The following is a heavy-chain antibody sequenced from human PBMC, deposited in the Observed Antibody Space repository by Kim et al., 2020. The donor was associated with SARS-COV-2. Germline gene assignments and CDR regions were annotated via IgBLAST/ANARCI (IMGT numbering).Heavy chain of an antibody. J-gene: IGHJ3*02. Sequence: ASVKVSCKASGYTFTSYYMHWVRQAPGQGLEWMGIINPSGGSTSYAQKFQGRVTMTRDTSTSTVYMELSSLRSEDTAVYYCARLYSGSYLTLLAPRAQNQQGLIDIWGQGTMVTVSS. CDR1: GYTFTSYY. CDR3: ARLYSGSYLTLLAPRAQNQQGLIDI. CDR2: INPSGGST. D-gene: IGHD1-26*01. V-gene: IGHV1-46*01.